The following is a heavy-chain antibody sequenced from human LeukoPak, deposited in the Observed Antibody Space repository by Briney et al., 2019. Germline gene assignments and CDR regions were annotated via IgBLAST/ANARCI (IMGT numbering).Heavy chain of an antibody. CDR1: GFTFSSYS. Sequence: GGSLRLSCAASGFTFSSYSMNWVRQAPGKGLEWVSSISSSSSYIYYADSVKGRFTISRDNAKNSLYLQMNSLRAEDTAVYYCARVKIAARPNYYMDVWGKGTTVTVSS. CDR3: ARVKIAARPNYYMDV. V-gene: IGHV3-21*01. D-gene: IGHD6-6*01. CDR2: ISSSSSYI. J-gene: IGHJ6*03.